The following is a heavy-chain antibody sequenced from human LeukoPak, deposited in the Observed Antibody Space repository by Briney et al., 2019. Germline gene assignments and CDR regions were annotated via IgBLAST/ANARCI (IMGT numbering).Heavy chain of an antibody. V-gene: IGHV1-69*13. CDR1: GGTFSSYA. CDR3: ARDHGVRYYGSGSWYYFDY. CDR2: IIPIFGTA. J-gene: IGHJ4*02. D-gene: IGHD3-10*01. Sequence: SVKVSFKASGGTFSSYAISWVRQAPGQGLEWMGGIIPIFGTANYAQKFQGRVTITADESTSTAYMELSSLRSEDTAVYCCARDHGVRYYGSGSWYYFDYWGQGTLVTVSS.